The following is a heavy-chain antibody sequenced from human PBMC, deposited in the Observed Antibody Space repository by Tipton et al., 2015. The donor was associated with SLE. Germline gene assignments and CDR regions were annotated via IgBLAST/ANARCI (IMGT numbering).Heavy chain of an antibody. Sequence: PGLVKPSETLSLTCAVSGYSISSGYYWGWIRQPPGKGLEWIGSIYHSVTTYYNPSLKSRVTISVDTSKNHFSLKLSSVTAADTAVYYCAGGRNGPGAFDMWGQGTMVTVSS. CDR1: GYSISSGYY. J-gene: IGHJ3*02. CDR2: IYHSVTT. D-gene: IGHD3-16*01. CDR3: AGGRNGPGAFDM. V-gene: IGHV4-38-2*01.